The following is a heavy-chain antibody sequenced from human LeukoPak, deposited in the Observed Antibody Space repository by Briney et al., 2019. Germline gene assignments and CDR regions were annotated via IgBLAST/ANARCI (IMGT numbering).Heavy chain of an antibody. Sequence: GGSLRLSCAASGFTFSYYAMSWVRQAPGEGLEWVSVIYSGGNTYYADSVKGRFSISSDNSKNTLYLQMNSLRAEDTAVYYCARRSVPATWGQGTLVTVSS. V-gene: IGHV3-53*01. CDR1: GFTFSYYA. CDR3: ARRSVPAT. D-gene: IGHD2-2*01. J-gene: IGHJ4*02. CDR2: IYSGGNT.